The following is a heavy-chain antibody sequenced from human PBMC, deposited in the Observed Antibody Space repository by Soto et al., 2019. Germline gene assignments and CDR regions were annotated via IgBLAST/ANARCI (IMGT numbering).Heavy chain of an antibody. CDR3: AKDRERGVGATHFDY. CDR2: ISGSGGST. J-gene: IGHJ4*02. V-gene: IGHV3-23*01. D-gene: IGHD1-26*01. CDR1: GFTFSSYA. Sequence: LRLSCAASGFTFSSYAMSWVRQAPGKGLEWVSTISGSGGSTYYADSVKGRFTISRDNSKNTLYLQMNSLRAEDTAVYYCAKDRERGVGATHFDYWGQGTLVTVSS.